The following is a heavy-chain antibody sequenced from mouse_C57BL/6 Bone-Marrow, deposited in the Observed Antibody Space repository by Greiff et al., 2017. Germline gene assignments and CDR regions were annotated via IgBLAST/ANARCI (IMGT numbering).Heavy chain of an antibody. J-gene: IGHJ3*01. V-gene: IGHV1-64*01. Sequence: QVQLQQPGAELVKPGASVKLSCKASGYTFTSYWMHWVKQRPGQGLEWIGMIHPNSGSTNYNEKLKSKATMTVDKSSSTAYMQLISLTSEDSAVYYCAISRDYDWFAYWGQGTLVTVSA. CDR3: AISRDYDWFAY. CDR2: IHPNSGST. CDR1: GYTFTSYW. D-gene: IGHD2-4*01.